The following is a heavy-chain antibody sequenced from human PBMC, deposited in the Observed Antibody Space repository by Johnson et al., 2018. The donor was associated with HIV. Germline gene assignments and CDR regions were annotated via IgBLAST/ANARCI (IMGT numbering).Heavy chain of an antibody. CDR3: EREGGQVGATKAFDN. D-gene: IGHD1-26*01. CDR2: ISNDGGNK. CDR1: GFTFSSYG. Sequence: QVQLVESGGGVVQPGRSLRLSCAASGFTFSSYGMHWVRQAPGKGLEWVAVISNDGGNKYYADSVKGRFTISRDNSKNTLYLQMNSLRAEDTAVYYCEREGGQVGATKAFDNWGQGTMVTVSS. V-gene: IGHV3-30*03. J-gene: IGHJ3*02.